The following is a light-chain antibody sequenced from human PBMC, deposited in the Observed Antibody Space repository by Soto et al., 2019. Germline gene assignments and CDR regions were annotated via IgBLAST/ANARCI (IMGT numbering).Light chain of an antibody. CDR2: GAS. CDR3: QQYNNWPRT. J-gene: IGKJ1*01. V-gene: IGKV3-15*01. CDR1: QRISND. Sequence: EVLMTQSPATLSVSPGGRVILSCRASQRISNDLAWYQQKAGQAPRLLIYGASTRATGIPARFSGSGSGTEFTLTISSLQSEDFAVYYCQQYNNWPRTFGQGTKVDIK.